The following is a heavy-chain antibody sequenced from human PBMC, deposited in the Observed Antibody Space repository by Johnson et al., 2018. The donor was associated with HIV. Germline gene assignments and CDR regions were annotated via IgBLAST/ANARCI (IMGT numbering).Heavy chain of an antibody. CDR3: ATYSSSWYKGGYAFDI. D-gene: IGHD6-13*01. J-gene: IGHJ3*02. V-gene: IGHV3-7*02. Sequence: VQLVESGGGVVQPGGSLRLSCAASGFTFSSYWMSWVRQAPGKGLERVANIKQEGSEKYYVDYVKGRVTISRDNAKNSLYLQMNSLRAEDTAVYYCATYSSSWYKGGYAFDIWGQGTMVTVSS. CDR2: IKQEGSEK. CDR1: GFTFSSYW.